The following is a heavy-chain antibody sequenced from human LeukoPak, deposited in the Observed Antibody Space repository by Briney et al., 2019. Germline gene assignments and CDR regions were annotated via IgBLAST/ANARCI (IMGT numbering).Heavy chain of an antibody. V-gene: IGHV3-74*01. D-gene: IGHD5-18*01. CDR3: AMGYKSAYSWDY. J-gene: IGHJ4*02. Sequence: GVSLRLSCAASGFTFSVFWMFWVRQAPGQGLVWVSHISPDGRSTNYADSVKGRFTISRDNARNTLYLQLNSLTAEDTAVYYCAMGYKSAYSWDYWGQGTLVTVSS. CDR1: GFTFSVFW. CDR2: ISPDGRST.